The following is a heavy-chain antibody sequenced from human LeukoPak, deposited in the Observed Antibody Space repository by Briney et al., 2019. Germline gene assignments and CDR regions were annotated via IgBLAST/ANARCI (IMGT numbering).Heavy chain of an antibody. CDR2: IKSKTDGGTT. J-gene: IGHJ3*02. CDR3: TTSGVHDYGDLDAFDI. D-gene: IGHD4-17*01. V-gene: IGHV3-15*01. CDR1: GFTFTNAW. Sequence: PGGSLRLSCAASGFTFTNAWMSWVRQAPGKGLEWVGRIKSKTDGGTTDYAAPVKGRFTISRDDSKNTLYLQMNSLKTEDTAAYYCTTSGVHDYGDLDAFDIWGQGTMVTVSS.